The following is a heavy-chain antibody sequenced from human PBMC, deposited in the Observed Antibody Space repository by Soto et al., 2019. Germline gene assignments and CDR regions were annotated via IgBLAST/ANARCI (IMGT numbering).Heavy chain of an antibody. CDR2: ISSNGVGT. CDR1: GFTLSGYA. Sequence: EVQLAESGGGLAQPGGSLRLSCAASGFTLSGYAMDWVRQAPGKGLEYVSGISSNGVGTYYANSVQGRFTFSRDNSRNTVYLQMGSLRPEGRAVYYCARRARPDFYYMDVWGKGTTVTVSS. J-gene: IGHJ6*03. D-gene: IGHD6-6*01. V-gene: IGHV3-64*01. CDR3: ARRARPDFYYMDV.